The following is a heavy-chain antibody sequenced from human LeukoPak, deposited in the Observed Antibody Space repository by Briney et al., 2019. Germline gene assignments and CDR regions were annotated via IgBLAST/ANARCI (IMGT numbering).Heavy chain of an antibody. Sequence: SETLSLTCAVYGGSFSGYYWSWIRQPPGKGLEWIGEIIHSGRTYYNPSLKSRVTISVDTSKNQFSLKPSSVTAADTAVYYCARAGYTEVFFDYWGQGTLVTVSS. CDR1: GGSFSGYY. V-gene: IGHV4-34*12. J-gene: IGHJ4*02. CDR3: ARAGYTEVFFDY. D-gene: IGHD5-18*01. CDR2: IIHSGRT.